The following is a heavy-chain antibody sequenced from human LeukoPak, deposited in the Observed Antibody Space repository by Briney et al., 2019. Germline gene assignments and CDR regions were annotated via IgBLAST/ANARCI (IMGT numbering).Heavy chain of an antibody. CDR2: INHSGST. CDR3: ARQQLVHDAFDI. D-gene: IGHD6-13*01. Sequence: SETLSLTCAVYGGSFSGYYWSWIRQPPGKGLEWIGEINHSGSTNYNPSLKSRDTISVDTSKNQFSLKLSSVTAADTAVYYCARQQLVHDAFDIWGQGTMVTVSS. CDR1: GGSFSGYY. J-gene: IGHJ3*02. V-gene: IGHV4-34*01.